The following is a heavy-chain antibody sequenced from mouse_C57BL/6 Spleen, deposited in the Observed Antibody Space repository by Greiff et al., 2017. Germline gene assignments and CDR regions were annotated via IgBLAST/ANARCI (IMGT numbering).Heavy chain of an antibody. D-gene: IGHD2-1*01. CDR1: GYTFTSYW. J-gene: IGHJ2*01. Sequence: QVHVKQSGAELVKPGASVKLSCKASGYTFTSYWMHWVKQRPGQGLEWIGMIHPNSGSTNYNEKFKSKATLTVDKSSSTAYMQLSSLTSEDSAVYYCARLSRNYDFDYWGQGTTLTVSS. CDR2: IHPNSGST. V-gene: IGHV1-64*01. CDR3: ARLSRNYDFDY.